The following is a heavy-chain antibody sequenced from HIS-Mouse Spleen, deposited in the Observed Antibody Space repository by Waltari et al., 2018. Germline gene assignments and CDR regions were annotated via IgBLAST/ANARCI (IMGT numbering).Heavy chain of an antibody. CDR3: ARESGSYGNWFDP. V-gene: IGHV3-30*03. J-gene: IGHJ5*02. Sequence: QVQLVESGGGGVQPGRSLRLSWAACGVTFRRYARHCVRQVLGKGLEGVAVISDDGSNKYYADSVKGRFTISRDNSKNTLYLQMNSLRAEDTAVYYCARESGSYGNWFDPWGQGTLVTVSS. CDR1: GVTFRRYA. CDR2: ISDDGSNK. D-gene: IGHD1-26*01.